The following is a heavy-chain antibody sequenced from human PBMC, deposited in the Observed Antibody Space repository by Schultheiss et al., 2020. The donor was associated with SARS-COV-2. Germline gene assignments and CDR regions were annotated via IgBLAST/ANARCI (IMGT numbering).Heavy chain of an antibody. Sequence: GESLKISCAASGFTFSNFWMHWVRQAAGKGLVWVSRINENGDTTDYADSVKGRFTISRDNAHNTLYLQMNSLRADDTAVYYCARDYFGYGDYYYGMDVWGQGTTVTVSS. CDR2: INENGDTT. D-gene: IGHD4-17*01. CDR1: GFTFSNFW. J-gene: IGHJ6*02. CDR3: ARDYFGYGDYYYGMDV. V-gene: IGHV3-74*01.